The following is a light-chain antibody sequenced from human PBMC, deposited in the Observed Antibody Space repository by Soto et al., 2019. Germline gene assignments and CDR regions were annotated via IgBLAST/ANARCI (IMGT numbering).Light chain of an antibody. J-gene: IGKJ4*01. V-gene: IGKV1-39*01. CDR1: QSISKY. CDR3: QQVNNYPPT. Sequence: DIQMTQSPSSLSASVGDRVTITCRASQSISKYLNWYQHKPGKGPKLLIYGASTLQSGVPSRFSGSGSGTDFTLTISSLQPEDFATYYCQQVNNYPPTFGGGTKVDI. CDR2: GAS.